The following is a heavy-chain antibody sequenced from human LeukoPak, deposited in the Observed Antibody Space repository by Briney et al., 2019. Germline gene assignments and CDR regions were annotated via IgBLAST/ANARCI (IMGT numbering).Heavy chain of an antibody. CDR3: ARVSSGWYGYYFDY. D-gene: IGHD6-19*01. Sequence: SETLSLTCTVSGGSISSYYWSWIRQPPGKGLEWIGYIYYSGSTNYNPSLKSRVTISVDTSKNQFSLKLSSVTAADTAVYYCARVSSGWYGYYFDYWGQGTMVTVSS. V-gene: IGHV4-59*01. CDR2: IYYSGST. CDR1: GGSISSYY. J-gene: IGHJ4*02.